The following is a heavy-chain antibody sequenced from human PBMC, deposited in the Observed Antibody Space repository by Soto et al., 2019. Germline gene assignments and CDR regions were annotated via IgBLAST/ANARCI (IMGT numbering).Heavy chain of an antibody. CDR3: ATSTEYYDFWSGYPPYYYYGMDV. CDR1: GGTFSSYA. Sequence: QVQLVQSGAEVKKPGSSVKVSCKASGGTFSSYAISWVRQAPGQGLEWMGGIIPIFGTANYAQKFQGRVTITADKSTSTGYMELGSLRSEDTAVYYCATSTEYYDFWSGYPPYYYYGMDVWGQGTTVTVSS. D-gene: IGHD3-3*01. CDR2: IIPIFGTA. J-gene: IGHJ6*02. V-gene: IGHV1-69*06.